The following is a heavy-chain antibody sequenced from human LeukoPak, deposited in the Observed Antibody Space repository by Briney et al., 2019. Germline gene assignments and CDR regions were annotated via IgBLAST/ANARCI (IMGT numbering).Heavy chain of an antibody. D-gene: IGHD6-6*01. J-gene: IGHJ4*02. CDR1: GFTVSSDY. Sequence: PGGSLRLSCAASGFTVSSDYMSWVRQAPGKGLEWVSVIYSGGSTYYADSVKGRFTISRDNSKNTLYLQMNSLRAEDTAVYYCARDGGFVEYSSSTHFDYWGQGTLVTVSS. V-gene: IGHV3-53*01. CDR3: ARDGGFVEYSSSTHFDY. CDR2: IYSGGST.